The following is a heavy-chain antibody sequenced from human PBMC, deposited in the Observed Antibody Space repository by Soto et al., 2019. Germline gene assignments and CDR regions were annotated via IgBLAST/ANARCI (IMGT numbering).Heavy chain of an antibody. CDR3: ARAPDRDNSWYYGMDV. CDR1: GYTFTSYD. CDR2: MNPNSGNT. V-gene: IGHV1-8*01. J-gene: IGHJ6*02. D-gene: IGHD6-13*01. Sequence: QVQLVQSGAEVKKPGASVKVSCKASGYTFTSYDINWVRQATGQGLEWMGWMNPNSGNTGYAQKFQGRVTMTRNTSISTAYMELSSLRSEDTAVYYCARAPDRDNSWYYGMDVWGQGTTVTVSS.